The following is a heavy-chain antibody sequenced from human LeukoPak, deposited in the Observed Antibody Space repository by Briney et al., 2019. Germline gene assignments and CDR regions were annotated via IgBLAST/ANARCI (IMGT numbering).Heavy chain of an antibody. V-gene: IGHV3-30*18. CDR3: AKGGVSDIGSWYGDYFDY. Sequence: GGSLRLSCEASGFTFSDYGMHWVRQAPGEGLEWVVVVSADQSHKEYADSVKGRVTISRDNSRNTLYLQLNSLRNEDTAVYYCAKGGVSDIGSWYGDYFDYWGQGTLVTVSS. CDR2: VSADQSHK. CDR1: GFTFSDYG. J-gene: IGHJ4*02. D-gene: IGHD6-13*01.